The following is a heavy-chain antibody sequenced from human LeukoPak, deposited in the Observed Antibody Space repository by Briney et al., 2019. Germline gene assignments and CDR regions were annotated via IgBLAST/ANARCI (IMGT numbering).Heavy chain of an antibody. J-gene: IGHJ4*02. CDR2: IYYSGST. Sequence: SETLSLTCTVSGGSISSYYWSWIRQPPGKGLEWIGYIYYSGSTNYNPSLKSRVTISVDTSKNQFSLKLSSVTAADTAVYYCAREGMDTAMDYWGQGTLVTVSS. V-gene: IGHV4-59*12. CDR1: GGSISSYY. CDR3: AREGMDTAMDY. D-gene: IGHD5-18*01.